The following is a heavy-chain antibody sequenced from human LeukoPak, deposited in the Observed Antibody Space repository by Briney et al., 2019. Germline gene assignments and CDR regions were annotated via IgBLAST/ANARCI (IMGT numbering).Heavy chain of an antibody. Sequence: SVKVSCKASGGTFSSYAISWVRQAPGQGLEWMGGIIPIFGTANYAQKFQGRVTITADESTSTAYMELSSLRSEDTAVYYCARAPFLWYSSSRVFDYWGQGTLVTVSS. CDR1: GGTFSSYA. D-gene: IGHD6-13*01. J-gene: IGHJ4*02. CDR2: IIPIFGTA. CDR3: ARAPFLWYSSSRVFDY. V-gene: IGHV1-69*13.